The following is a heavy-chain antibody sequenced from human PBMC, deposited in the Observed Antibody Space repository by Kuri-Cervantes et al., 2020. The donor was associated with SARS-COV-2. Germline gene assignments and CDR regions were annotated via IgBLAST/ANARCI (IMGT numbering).Heavy chain of an antibody. J-gene: IGHJ4*02. Sequence: GGSLRLSCAASGFIFSSYGMHWVRQAPGKGLEWVAVISYDGSIKDYGDSVKGRFTISRDNSKKNLYLQMNSLRAEDTAVYYCAKDREVVPAAIGDYFDYWGQGTLVTVSS. D-gene: IGHD2-2*02. CDR3: AKDREVVPAAIGDYFDY. CDR2: ISYDGSIK. CDR1: GFIFSSYG. V-gene: IGHV3-30*18.